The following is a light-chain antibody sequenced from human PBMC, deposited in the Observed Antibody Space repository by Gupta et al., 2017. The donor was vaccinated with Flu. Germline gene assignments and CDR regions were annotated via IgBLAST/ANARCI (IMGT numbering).Light chain of an antibody. CDR3: QQYNRSPYT. Sequence: GTLSLSPGERATLSCRASQSVPNNYLAWYQQKPGLTPRLLIYGASSRATGIPDRFSGSGSGTHFTLTISRLEHEDSAVFYCQQYNRSPYTFGQGTKLEI. CDR2: GAS. J-gene: IGKJ2*01. V-gene: IGKV3-20*01. CDR1: QSVPNNY.